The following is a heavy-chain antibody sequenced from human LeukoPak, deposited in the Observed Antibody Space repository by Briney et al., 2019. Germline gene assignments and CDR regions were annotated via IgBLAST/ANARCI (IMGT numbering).Heavy chain of an antibody. CDR3: ASGGVSMVVTPLDY. Sequence: SETLSLTCTVSGGSISSYYWSWIRQPSGKGLEWIGYIYYSGSTNYNPSLKSRVTISVDTSKNQFSLKLSSVTAADTAVYYCASGGVSMVVTPLDYWGQGTLVTVSS. D-gene: IGHD4-23*01. CDR1: GGSISSYY. CDR2: IYYSGST. V-gene: IGHV4-59*01. J-gene: IGHJ4*02.